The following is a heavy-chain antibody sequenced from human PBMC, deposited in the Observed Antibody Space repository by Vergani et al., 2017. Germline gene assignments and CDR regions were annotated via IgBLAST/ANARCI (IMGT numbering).Heavy chain of an antibody. CDR3: GLQKGRRVPTGSDY. CDR2: ISSSSSTI. J-gene: IGHJ4*02. D-gene: IGHD5-24*01. Sequence: EVQLVESGGGLVQPGGSLRLSCAASGFTFSSYSMNWVRQAPGKGLEWVSYISSSSSTIYYADSVKGRFTISRDNAKNSLYLQMNSLRSEDTAVYYCGLQKGRRVPTGSDYWGQGTLVTVSS. CDR1: GFTFSSYS. V-gene: IGHV3-48*01.